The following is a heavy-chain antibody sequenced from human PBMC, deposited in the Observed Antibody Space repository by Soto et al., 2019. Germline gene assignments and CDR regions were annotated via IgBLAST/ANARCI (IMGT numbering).Heavy chain of an antibody. CDR2: ISGSGGST. CDR1: GFTFSSYA. V-gene: IGHV3-23*01. D-gene: IGHD3-10*01. J-gene: IGHJ4*02. Sequence: GGSLRLSCAASGFTFSSYAMSWVRQAPGKGLEWVSAISGSGGSTYYADSVKGRFTISRDNSKNTLYLQMNSLRAEDTAVYYCAKEAMVRGARRTIFDYWGQGTLVTVSS. CDR3: AKEAMVRGARRTIFDY.